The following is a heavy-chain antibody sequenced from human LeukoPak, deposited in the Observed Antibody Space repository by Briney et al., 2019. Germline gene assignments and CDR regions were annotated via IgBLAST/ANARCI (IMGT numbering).Heavy chain of an antibody. V-gene: IGHV4-59*08. J-gene: IGHJ5*02. D-gene: IGHD3-9*01. CDR2: IYYSGST. CDR3: ARHDANYDILTGYYSTNWFDP. Sequence: TSETLSLTCTVSGGSISSHYWSWIRQPAGKGLEWIGYIYYSGSTSYNPSLKSRVTISVDTSKNQFSLKLSSVTAADTAVYYCARHDANYDILTGYYSTNWFDPWGQGTLVTVSS. CDR1: GGSISSHY.